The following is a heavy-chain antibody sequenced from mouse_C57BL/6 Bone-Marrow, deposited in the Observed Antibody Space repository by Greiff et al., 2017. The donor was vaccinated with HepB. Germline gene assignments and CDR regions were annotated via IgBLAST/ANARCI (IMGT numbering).Heavy chain of an antibody. V-gene: IGHV5-17*01. CDR2: ISSGSSTI. CDR1: GFTFSDYG. Sequence: EVQLVESGGGLVKPGGSLKLSCAASGFTFSDYGMHWVRQAPEKGLEWVAYISSGSSTIYYADTVKGRFTISRDNAKNTLFLQMTSLRSEDTAMCYCARPCRGAMDYWGQGTSVTVSS. D-gene: IGHD6-1*01. CDR3: ARPCRGAMDY. J-gene: IGHJ4*01.